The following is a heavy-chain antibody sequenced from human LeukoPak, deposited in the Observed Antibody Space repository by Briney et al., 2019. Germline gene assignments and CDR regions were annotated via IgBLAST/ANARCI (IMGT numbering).Heavy chain of an antibody. J-gene: IGHJ4*02. CDR2: ISSSSSYI. V-gene: IGHV3-21*01. D-gene: IGHD6-13*01. CDR3: ARGGSKQLVTYFDY. Sequence: GGSLRLSCAASGFTFSSYSMNWVRQAPGKGLEWVSSISSSSSYIYYADSVKGRFTISRDNAKNSLYLQMNSLRAEDTAVYYCARGGSKQLVTYFDYWGQGTLVTVSS. CDR1: GFTFSSYS.